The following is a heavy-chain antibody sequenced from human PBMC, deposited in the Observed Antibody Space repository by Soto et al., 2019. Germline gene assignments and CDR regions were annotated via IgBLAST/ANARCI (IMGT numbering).Heavy chain of an antibody. CDR2: ISGSGGST. V-gene: IGHV3-23*01. D-gene: IGHD3-10*01. Sequence: GGSLRLSCAASGFTFSSYAMSWVRQAPGKGLEWVSAISGSGGSTYYADSVKGRFTISRDNSKNTLYLQMNSLRAEDTAVYYCAKESGVVDSYYYGSGNHDYWGQGTLVTVSS. J-gene: IGHJ4*02. CDR3: AKESGVVDSYYYGSGNHDY. CDR1: GFTFSSYA.